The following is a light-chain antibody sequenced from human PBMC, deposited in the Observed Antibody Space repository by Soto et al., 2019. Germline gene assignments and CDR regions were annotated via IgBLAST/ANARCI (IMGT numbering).Light chain of an antibody. CDR3: HQYGISPRT. CDR1: QSIRSNY. CDR2: GAS. J-gene: IGKJ2*01. Sequence: EIVLTQSPGTLSLSPGERATLSCRASQSIRSNYLAWNQQTPSQAPSLLIYGASTRATVIPARFSGSGSGTDFTLTITSLEPEDFAVDYCHQYGISPRTFGQGTKLEIK. V-gene: IGKV3-20*01.